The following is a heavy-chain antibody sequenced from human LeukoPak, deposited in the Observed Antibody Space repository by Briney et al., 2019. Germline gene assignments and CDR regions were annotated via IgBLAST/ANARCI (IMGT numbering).Heavy chain of an antibody. Sequence: KPSETLSLTCTVSGGSISSYYWSWIRQPPGKGLEWIGYIYYSGSTNYNPSLKSRVTISVDTSKNQFSLKLSSVTAADTAVYYCARDPGLGYCSSTSCYTLSWFDPWGQGTLVTVSS. CDR1: GGSISSYY. D-gene: IGHD2-2*02. CDR2: IYYSGST. CDR3: ARDPGLGYCSSTSCYTLSWFDP. V-gene: IGHV4-59*01. J-gene: IGHJ5*02.